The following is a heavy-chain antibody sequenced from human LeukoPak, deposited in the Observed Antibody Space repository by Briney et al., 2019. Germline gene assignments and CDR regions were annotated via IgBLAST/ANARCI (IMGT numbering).Heavy chain of an antibody. CDR1: GFTFSSYG. CDR2: IRYDGSNK. Sequence: GGSLRLSCAASGFTFSSYGMHWVRQAPGKGLEWVAFIRYDGSNKYYADSVKGRFTISRDNSKNTLYLQMNSPRAEDTAVYYCAKVGPLAFYYMDVWGKGTTVTVSS. CDR3: AKVGPLAFYYMDV. D-gene: IGHD3-16*01. V-gene: IGHV3-30*02. J-gene: IGHJ6*03.